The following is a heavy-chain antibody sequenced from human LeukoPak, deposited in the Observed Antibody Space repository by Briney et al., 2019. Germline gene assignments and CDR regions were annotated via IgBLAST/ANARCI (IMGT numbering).Heavy chain of an antibody. D-gene: IGHD5-12*01. CDR1: GGSISSYY. V-gene: IGHV4-4*07. CDR2: IYTSGST. CDR3: ARDQGVDIVATGVFDI. J-gene: IGHJ3*02. Sequence: SETLSLTCTVSGGSISSYYWSWIRQPAGKGLEWIGRIYTSGSTNYNPSLKSRVTMPVDTSKNQFSLKLSSVTAADTAVYYCARDQGVDIVATGVFDIWGQGTMVTVSS.